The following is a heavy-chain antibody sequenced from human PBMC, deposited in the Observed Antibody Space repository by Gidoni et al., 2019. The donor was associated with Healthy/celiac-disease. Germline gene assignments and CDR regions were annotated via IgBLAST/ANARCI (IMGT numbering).Heavy chain of an antibody. CDR2: ISSSSSTI. J-gene: IGHJ4*02. Sequence: EVQLVESGGGLVQPGGSLRLSCAASGFTFSSYSMNWVRQAPGKGLEWVSSISSSSSTIYYADSVKGRLTISRDNAKKSLYLQMNSLRDEDTAVYYCARVFYGGNSGWGQGTLVTVSS. D-gene: IGHD4-17*01. V-gene: IGHV3-48*02. CDR1: GFTFSSYS. CDR3: ARVFYGGNSG.